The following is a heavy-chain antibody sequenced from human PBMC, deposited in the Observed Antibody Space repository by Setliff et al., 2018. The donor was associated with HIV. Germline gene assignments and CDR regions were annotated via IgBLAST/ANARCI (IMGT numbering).Heavy chain of an antibody. Sequence: GGSLRLSCAASGFTFSSYSMNWVRQAPGKGLEWVSYISSSSSTIYYADSVKGRFTISRDNAKNSLYLQMNSLRAEDTAVYYCARSGIDDSSGWHAYYFDYWGQGTLVTVSS. J-gene: IGHJ4*02. V-gene: IGHV3-48*01. CDR1: GFTFSSYS. D-gene: IGHD3-22*01. CDR2: ISSSSSTI. CDR3: ARSGIDDSSGWHAYYFDY.